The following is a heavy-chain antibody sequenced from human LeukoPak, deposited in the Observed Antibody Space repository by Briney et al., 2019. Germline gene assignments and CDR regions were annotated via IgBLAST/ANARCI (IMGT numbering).Heavy chain of an antibody. Sequence: GGSLRLSCAASGFTFSSYGMQWVRQAPGKGLEWVANINQGGSVKYYADSVKGRFTISRDDAKNSLYVQMNSLRDEDTAVYYCARVGYSGWNLEYWRQGTLVTVSS. D-gene: IGHD5-12*01. J-gene: IGHJ4*02. CDR1: GFTFSSYG. CDR2: INQGGSVK. V-gene: IGHV3-7*01. CDR3: ARVGYSGWNLEY.